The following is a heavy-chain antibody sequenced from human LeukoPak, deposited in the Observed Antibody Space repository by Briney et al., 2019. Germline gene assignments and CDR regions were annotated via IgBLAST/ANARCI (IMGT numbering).Heavy chain of an antibody. CDR2: IYHSGST. CDR3: ARVWDYGDYEDY. D-gene: IGHD4-17*01. V-gene: IGHV4-4*02. J-gene: IGHJ4*02. Sequence: KSSETLSLTCAVSGGSISSSNWWSWVRQPPGKGLEWIGEIYHSGSTNYNPSLKSRVTISVDKSKNQFSLKLSSVTAADTAVYYCARVWDYGDYEDYWGQGTLVTVSS. CDR1: GGSISSSNW.